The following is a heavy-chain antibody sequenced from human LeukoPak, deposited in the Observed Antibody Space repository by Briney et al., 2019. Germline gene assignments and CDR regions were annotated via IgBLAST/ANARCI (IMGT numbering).Heavy chain of an antibody. J-gene: IGHJ4*02. Sequence: GGSLRLSCAASGFTFSSYEMNWVRQAPGKGLEWVSYISSSGSTIYYADSVKGRFTISRDNAKNSLYLQMNSLRAEDTAVYYCARDPFGSRFGELFAPHFDYWGQGTLSPSPQ. D-gene: IGHD3-10*01. CDR2: ISSSGSTI. V-gene: IGHV3-48*03. CDR1: GFTFSSYE. CDR3: ARDPFGSRFGELFAPHFDY.